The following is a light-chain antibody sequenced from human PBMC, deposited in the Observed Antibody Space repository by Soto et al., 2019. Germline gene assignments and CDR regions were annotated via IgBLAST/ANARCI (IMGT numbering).Light chain of an antibody. CDR3: HQHCGSTQP. V-gene: IGKV3-20*01. CDR1: QSGSNH. CDR2: GAS. Sequence: IVLTTSPGTLSLSPGERATLSCRASQSGSNHLAWYQRKPGQAPRLLIYGASRRATGIPDRFSGSGSGTDFTLNIIRLEPEDVAVYYCHQHCGSTQPFGQGTKVDIK. J-gene: IGKJ1*01.